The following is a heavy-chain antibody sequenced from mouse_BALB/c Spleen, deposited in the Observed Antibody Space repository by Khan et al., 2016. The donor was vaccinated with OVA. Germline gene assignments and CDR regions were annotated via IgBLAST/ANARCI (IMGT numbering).Heavy chain of an antibody. CDR1: GFTFSSSG. V-gene: IGHV5-6-3*01. CDR3: ARMARIIN. CDR2: INRNGGST. J-gene: IGHJ2*01. Sequence: QSGGSLKLPCAASGFTFSSSGMSWARQTPDKRLELVATINRNGGSTYYPDSVKGRFTIFRDNATNTLYLQTSSLKSEDTAMYYCARMARIINWGQGTTLTVSS.